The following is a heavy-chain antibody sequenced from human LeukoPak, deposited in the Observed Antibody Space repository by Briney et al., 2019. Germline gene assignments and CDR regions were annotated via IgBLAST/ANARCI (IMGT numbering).Heavy chain of an antibody. CDR3: ASSRGRFGDYYLAW. CDR2: IYYTGST. J-gene: IGHJ4*02. CDR1: NGSISSDTYF. D-gene: IGHD3-10*01. Sequence: PSETLSLTCTVSNGSISSDTYFWSWIRQPAGKALEWIGYIYYTGSTDYNPSLKSRVTISVDTSKKQFSLKLTSVTAADTAMYYCASSRGRFGDYYLAWWGQGTLVTVSS. V-gene: IGHV4-61*10.